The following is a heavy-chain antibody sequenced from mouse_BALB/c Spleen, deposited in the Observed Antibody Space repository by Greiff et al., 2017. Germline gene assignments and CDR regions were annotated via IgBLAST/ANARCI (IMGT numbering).Heavy chain of an antibody. CDR3: ARVDSSGYAMDY. D-gene: IGHD3-2*01. CDR2: ISYDGSN. CDR1: GYSITSGYY. J-gene: IGHJ4*01. V-gene: IGHV3-6*02. Sequence: EVHLVESGPGLVKPSQSLSLTCSVTGYSITSGYYWNWIRQFPGNKLEWMGYISYDGSNNYNPSLKNRISITRDTSKNQFFLKLNSVTTEDTATYYCARVDSSGYAMDYWGQGTSVTVSS.